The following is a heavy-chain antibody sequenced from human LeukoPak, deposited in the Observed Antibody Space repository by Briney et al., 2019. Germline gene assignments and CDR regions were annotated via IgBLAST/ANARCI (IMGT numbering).Heavy chain of an antibody. CDR1: GFTFSSYW. V-gene: IGHV3-7*03. CDR3: ARVGSWYPYYYYGMDV. Sequence: GGSLRLSCAASGFTFSSYWMSWVRQAPGKGLEWVANIKQDGSEKYYVDSVKGRFTISRDNAKNSLYLQMNSLRAEDTAVYYCARVGSWYPYYYYGMDVWGQGTTVTVSS. J-gene: IGHJ6*02. D-gene: IGHD6-13*01. CDR2: IKQDGSEK.